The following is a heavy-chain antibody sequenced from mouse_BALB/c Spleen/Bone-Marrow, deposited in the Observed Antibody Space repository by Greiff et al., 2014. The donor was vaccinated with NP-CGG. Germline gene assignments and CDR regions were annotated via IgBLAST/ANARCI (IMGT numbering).Heavy chain of an antibody. CDR1: GFNIKDTY. Sequence: VQLQQSGAELVKPGASVKLSCTASGFNIKDTYMHWVRERPEQALEWIGRIDPANGNTKFDPKFQGKATITADTSSNTAYLQLSSLTSEDNAVYYGVYGRDSYFDVWGAGTTVTVAS. V-gene: IGHV14-3*02. D-gene: IGHD1-1*01. J-gene: IGHJ1*01. CDR3: VYGRDSYFDV. CDR2: IDPANGNT.